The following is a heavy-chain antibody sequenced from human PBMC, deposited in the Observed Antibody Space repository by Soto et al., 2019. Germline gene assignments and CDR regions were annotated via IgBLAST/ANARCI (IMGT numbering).Heavy chain of an antibody. Sequence: LSLTCTVSGGSISSGDYYWSWIRQPPGKGLEWIGYIYYSGSTYYNPSLKSRVTISVDTSKNQFSLKLSSVTAADTAVYYCASPTGSYYAPFDYWGQGTLVTVSS. V-gene: IGHV4-30-4*01. D-gene: IGHD1-26*01. J-gene: IGHJ4*02. CDR2: IYYSGST. CDR1: GGSISSGDYY. CDR3: ASPTGSYYAPFDY.